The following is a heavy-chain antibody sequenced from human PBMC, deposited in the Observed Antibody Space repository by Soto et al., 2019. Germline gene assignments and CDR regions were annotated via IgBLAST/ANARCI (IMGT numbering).Heavy chain of an antibody. D-gene: IGHD3-16*01. J-gene: IGHJ6*02. CDR3: ARDLRYGYYYYYGMDV. CDR1: GFTFSSYA. CDR2: ISYDGSNK. Sequence: PGGSLRLSCAASGFTFSSYAMHWVRQAPGKGLEWVAVISYDGSNKYYADSVKGRFTISRDNSKNTLYLQMNSLRAEDTAVYYCARDLRYGYYYYYGMDVWGQGTTVTVSS. V-gene: IGHV3-30-3*01.